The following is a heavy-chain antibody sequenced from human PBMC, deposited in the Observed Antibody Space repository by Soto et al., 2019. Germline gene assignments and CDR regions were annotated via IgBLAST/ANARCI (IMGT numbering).Heavy chain of an antibody. CDR2: IWYDGSNK. CDR1: GFTFSSYG. CDR3: ARDGGHTGYYGMDV. V-gene: IGHV3-33*01. J-gene: IGHJ6*02. D-gene: IGHD3-16*01. Sequence: HPGGSLRLSCAASGFTFSSYGMHWVRQAPGKGLEWVAVIWYDGSNKYYADSVKGRFTISRDNSKNTLYLQMNSLRAEDTAVYYCARDGGHTGYYGMDVWGQGTTVTVSS.